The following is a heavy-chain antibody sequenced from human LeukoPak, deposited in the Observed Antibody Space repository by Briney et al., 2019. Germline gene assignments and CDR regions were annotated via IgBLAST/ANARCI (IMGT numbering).Heavy chain of an antibody. CDR2: TNSAGTST. CDR3: VRGGSGSYSPFDY. CDR1: GFTFTSYW. J-gene: IGHJ4*02. D-gene: IGHD3-10*01. Sequence: LAGGSLRLSCAVSGFTFTSYWMHWVRQAPGKGLVWVSRTNSAGTSTTYADSVQGRFTISRDNAKSTLYLQMNSLRAEDTAVYYCVRGGSGSYSPFDYWGQGTLVTVSS. V-gene: IGHV3-74*01.